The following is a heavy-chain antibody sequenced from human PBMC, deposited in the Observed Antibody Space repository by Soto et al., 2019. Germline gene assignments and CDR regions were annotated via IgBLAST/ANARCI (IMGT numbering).Heavy chain of an antibody. D-gene: IGHD5-12*01. J-gene: IGHJ4*02. Sequence: EVQLVESGGGLVQPGGSLRLSCAASGFTFSSYWMHWVRQAPGKGLVWVSRINSDGSSTSYADSVKGRFTIARDNAKNTLYLQMNSLRAEDTAVYYCSRGGMATITKVLGDYWGQGTLVTVSS. CDR2: INSDGSST. V-gene: IGHV3-74*01. CDR1: GFTFSSYW. CDR3: SRGGMATITKVLGDY.